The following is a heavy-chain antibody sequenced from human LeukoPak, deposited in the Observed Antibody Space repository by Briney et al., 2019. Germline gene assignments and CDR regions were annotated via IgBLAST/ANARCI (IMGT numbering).Heavy chain of an antibody. CDR2: ISSSGNTT. CDR3: ARGGYGSGGPTDY. CDR1: GFTFSSYE. D-gene: IGHD3-10*01. Sequence: GGSLRLSCAASGFTFSSYEMNWIGQAPGKGLEWVSYISSSGNTTYNADSVKGRFSITRDNAKNSLYLQMNSLRAEDTAVYYCARGGYGSGGPTDYWGQGTLVTVSS. J-gene: IGHJ4*02. V-gene: IGHV3-48*03.